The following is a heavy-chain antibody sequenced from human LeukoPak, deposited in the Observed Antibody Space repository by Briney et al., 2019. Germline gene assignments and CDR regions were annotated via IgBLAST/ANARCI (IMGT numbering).Heavy chain of an antibody. D-gene: IGHD3-16*02. CDR2: IKSKTDGGTT. Sequence: GGSLRLSCAASGFTFSNAWMSWVRQAPGKGLEWVGRIKSKTDGGTTDYAAPVKGRFTISRDDSKNTLYLQMNSLKTEDTAVYYCTTVRLGELSLLFNDYWGQGTLVTVSS. CDR3: TTVRLGELSLLFNDY. V-gene: IGHV3-15*01. CDR1: GFTFSNAW. J-gene: IGHJ4*02.